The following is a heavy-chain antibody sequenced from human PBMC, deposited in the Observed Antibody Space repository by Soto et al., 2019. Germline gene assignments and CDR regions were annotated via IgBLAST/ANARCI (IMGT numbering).Heavy chain of an antibody. CDR1: GYTFTSYY. D-gene: IGHD3-22*01. CDR2: INPSGGST. Sequence: GASVKVSCKASGYTFTSYYMHWVRQAPGQRLEWMGIINPSGGSTSYAQKFQGRVTMTRDTSTSTVYMELSSLGSEDTAVYYCARDQDVIYYYDSSGYSPLFYWGQGTLVTVSS. CDR3: ARDQDVIYYYDSSGYSPLFY. J-gene: IGHJ4*02. V-gene: IGHV1-46*03.